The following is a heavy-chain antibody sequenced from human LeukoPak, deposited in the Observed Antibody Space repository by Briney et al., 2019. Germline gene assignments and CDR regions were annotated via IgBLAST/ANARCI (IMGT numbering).Heavy chain of an antibody. D-gene: IGHD5-18*01. Sequence: PSETLSLTCAVYGWSFSGYYWSWIRQPPGKGREGIGEINHSGSTNYNPSLQRRVTISVDTSKNQFSLKLSSVTAADTAVYYCARGGGRYSYVYFDYWGQGTLVTVSS. CDR3: ARGGGRYSYVYFDY. J-gene: IGHJ4*02. CDR1: GWSFSGYY. V-gene: IGHV4-34*01. CDR2: INHSGST.